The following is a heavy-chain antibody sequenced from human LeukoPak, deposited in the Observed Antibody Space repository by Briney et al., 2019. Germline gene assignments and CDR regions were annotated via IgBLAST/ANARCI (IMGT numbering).Heavy chain of an antibody. CDR2: IRYDGSNK. D-gene: IGHD1-26*01. Sequence: PGGSLRLSCAASGFTFSSYGMHWVRQAPGKGLEWVAFIRYDGSNKYYADSVKGRFTISRDNSKNTLYLQMNSLRAEDTAVDYFDNASMGGCGSYPKLDSFDIWGQGTMVTVSS. CDR3: DNASMGGCGSYPKLDSFDI. CDR1: GFTFSSYG. V-gene: IGHV3-30*02. J-gene: IGHJ3*02.